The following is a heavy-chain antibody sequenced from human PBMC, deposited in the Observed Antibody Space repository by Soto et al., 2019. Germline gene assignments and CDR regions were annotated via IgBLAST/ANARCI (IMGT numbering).Heavy chain of an antibody. CDR2: ISGSGDST. CDR1: GFTFSTYA. CDR3: AKDSFINLRGYDSY. V-gene: IGHV3-23*01. J-gene: IGHJ4*02. D-gene: IGHD5-12*01. Sequence: GGSLKLSCAASGFTFSTYAMIWFRQAPGKCLEWVSAISGSGDSTYYADSVKVRFTISRDNSKNTLYLQMSSLRAEDTAIYYCAKDSFINLRGYDSYWGRGTLVTVSS.